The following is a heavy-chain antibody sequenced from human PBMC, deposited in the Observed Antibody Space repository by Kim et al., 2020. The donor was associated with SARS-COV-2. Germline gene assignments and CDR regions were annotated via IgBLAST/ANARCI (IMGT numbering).Heavy chain of an antibody. CDR3: ARGLSSGPY. D-gene: IGHD3-10*01. V-gene: IGHV3-23*01. CDR2: VSASGDTT. Sequence: GGSLRLSCAASGFIFTSYNINWVRQAPGKGLQWVSGVSASGDTTNYADSVRGRFTISRDIPENTLYLQMNSLTAEDTAIYYCARGLSSGPYWGQGTLVTVSS. J-gene: IGHJ4*02. CDR1: GFIFTSYN.